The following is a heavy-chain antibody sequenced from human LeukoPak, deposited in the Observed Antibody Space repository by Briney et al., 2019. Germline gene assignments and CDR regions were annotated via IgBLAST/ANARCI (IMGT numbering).Heavy chain of an antibody. Sequence: GGSLRLSCAASGFTFSSYAMSWVRQAPGKGLEWVSSISSSSSYIYYADSVKGRFTISRDNAKNSLYLQMNSLRAEDTAVYYCAREKPEGSIVVVPAAIDYWGQGTLVTVSS. CDR3: AREKPEGSIVVVPAAIDY. CDR1: GFTFSSYA. V-gene: IGHV3-21*01. J-gene: IGHJ4*02. CDR2: ISSSSSYI. D-gene: IGHD2-2*01.